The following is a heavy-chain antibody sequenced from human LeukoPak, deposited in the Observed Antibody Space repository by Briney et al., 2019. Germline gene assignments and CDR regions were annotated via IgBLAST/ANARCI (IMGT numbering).Heavy chain of an antibody. V-gene: IGHV4-59*01. CDR2: IYYSGST. Sequence: SETLSLTCTVSGGSISSYYWSWIRQPPGKGLERIGYIYYSGSTKYNPSLKSRVTISVDTSKNQFSLKLSSVTAADTAVYYCAALEMATITLDYWGQGTLVTVSS. CDR3: AALEMATITLDY. J-gene: IGHJ4*02. CDR1: GGSISSYY. D-gene: IGHD5-24*01.